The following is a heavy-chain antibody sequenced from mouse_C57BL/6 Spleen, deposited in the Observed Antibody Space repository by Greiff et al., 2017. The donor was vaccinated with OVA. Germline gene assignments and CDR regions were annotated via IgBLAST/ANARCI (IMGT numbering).Heavy chain of an antibody. V-gene: IGHV5-9*04. D-gene: IGHD2-5*01. Sequence: EVKLMESGGGLVKPGGSLKLSCAASGFTFSSYTMSWVRQTPEKRLEWVATISGGGGNTYYPDSVKGRFTISRDKAKNTLYLQMSSLRSEDTAVYYCARVVTTWGFAYWGQGTLVTVSA. CDR3: ARVVTTWGFAY. CDR1: GFTFSSYT. J-gene: IGHJ3*01. CDR2: ISGGGGNT.